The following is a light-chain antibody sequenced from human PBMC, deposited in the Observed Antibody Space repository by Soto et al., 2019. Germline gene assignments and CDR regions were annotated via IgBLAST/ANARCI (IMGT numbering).Light chain of an antibody. V-gene: IGKV1-5*03. CDR2: KAS. CDR1: QSISSW. Sequence: DIQMTQSPSTLSASVGDRVTITCRASQSISSWLAWYQQKPGTAPNLLIYKASTLQSGVPSRFSGSGSGTEFTLTISSLQPDDSATYHCQQYSDNWTFGQGTKVEIK. J-gene: IGKJ1*01. CDR3: QQYSDNWT.